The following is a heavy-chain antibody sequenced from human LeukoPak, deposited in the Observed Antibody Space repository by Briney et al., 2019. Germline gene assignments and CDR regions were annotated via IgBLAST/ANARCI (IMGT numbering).Heavy chain of an antibody. Sequence: SETLCLTCAVYVGSFSGYYWSWVRDPPGKGLEWIGEINHSGSTNYNPSLKSRVTISVDTSKSQFSLKLSSVTAADTAVYYCARGRWFDPWGQGTLVTVSS. J-gene: IGHJ5*02. CDR2: INHSGST. CDR3: ARGRWFDP. CDR1: VGSFSGYY. V-gene: IGHV4-34*01.